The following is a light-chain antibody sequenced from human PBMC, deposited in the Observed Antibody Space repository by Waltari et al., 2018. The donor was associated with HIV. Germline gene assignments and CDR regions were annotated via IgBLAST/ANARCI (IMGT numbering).Light chain of an antibody. V-gene: IGLV2-23*02. CDR1: SSAVGSYKV. CDR2: EVS. J-gene: IGLJ2*01. CDR3: CSYAGSSTYVV. Sequence: QSALTQPASVSGSPGQSITIPCPGHSSAVGSYKVVSWYQQHTGKAPKLMIYEVSKRPSGVSNRFSGSKSGNTASLTISGLQAEDEADYHCCSYAGSSTYVVFGGGTKLTVL.